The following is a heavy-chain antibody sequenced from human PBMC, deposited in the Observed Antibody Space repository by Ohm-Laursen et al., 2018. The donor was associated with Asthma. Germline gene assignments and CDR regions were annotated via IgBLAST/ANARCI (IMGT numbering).Heavy chain of an antibody. J-gene: IGHJ4*02. D-gene: IGHD2-21*02. CDR3: ARDRGGDRSFDY. V-gene: IGHV3-48*02. CDR2: ISSSSSTI. CDR1: GFTFSSYI. Sequence: SLRLSCTASGFTFSSYIMNWVRQAPGKGLKWVSYISSSSSTIYYADSVKGRFTISRDNAKNSLYLQMSSLRDEDTAVYYCARDRGGDRSFDYWGQGTLVTVSS.